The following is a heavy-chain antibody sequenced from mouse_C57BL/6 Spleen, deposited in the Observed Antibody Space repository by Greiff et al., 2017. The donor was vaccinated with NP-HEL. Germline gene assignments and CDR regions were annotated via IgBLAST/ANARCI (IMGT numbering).Heavy chain of an antibody. V-gene: IGHV1-82*01. Sequence: VQLQQSGPELVKPGASVKISCKASGYAFSSSWMNWVKQRPGKGLEWIGRIYPGDGDTNYNGKFKGKATLTADKSSSTAYMQLSSLTSEDSAVYFCARGITTVVAPYYAMDYWGQGTSVTVSS. CDR2: IYPGDGDT. D-gene: IGHD1-1*01. CDR1: GYAFSSSW. J-gene: IGHJ4*01. CDR3: ARGITTVVAPYYAMDY.